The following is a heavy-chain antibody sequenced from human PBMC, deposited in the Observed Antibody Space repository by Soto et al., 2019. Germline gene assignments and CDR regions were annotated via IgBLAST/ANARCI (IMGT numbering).Heavy chain of an antibody. J-gene: IGHJ6*02. CDR3: AREGMFHYETADYYPSNYGLDV. CDR2: IFPKSGGT. CDR1: GFSFTNYY. D-gene: IGHD3-9*01. Sequence: QELLMQSGADMKKPGASVKVSCKSSGFSFTNYYLHWVRQAPGQGPEWMGWIFPKSGGTRSAQRFRDRLTLTNDTSITTAYLELTSLSPDDTAIYFCAREGMFHYETADYYPSNYGLDVWGQGTTVTVPS. V-gene: IGHV1-2*02.